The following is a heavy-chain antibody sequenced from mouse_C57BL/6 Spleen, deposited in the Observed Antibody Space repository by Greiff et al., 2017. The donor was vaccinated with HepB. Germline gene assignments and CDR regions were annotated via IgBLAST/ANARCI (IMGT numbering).Heavy chain of an antibody. CDR2: IDPETGGT. CDR1: GYTFTDYE. J-gene: IGHJ3*01. CDR3: TREGYYSKGAY. Sequence: QVHVKQSGAELVRPGASVTLSCKASGYTFTDYEMHWVKQTPVHGLEWIGAIDPETGGTAYNQKFKGKAILTADKSSSTAYMELRSLTSEDSAVYYCTREGYYSKGAYWGQGTLVTVSA. V-gene: IGHV1-15*01. D-gene: IGHD2-1*01.